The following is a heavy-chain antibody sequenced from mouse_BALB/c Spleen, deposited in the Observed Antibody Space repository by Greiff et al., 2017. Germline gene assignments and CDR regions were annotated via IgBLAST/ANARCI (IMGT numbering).Heavy chain of an antibody. CDR1: GFTFSDYY. CDR3: ARDSTVVTPWWYFDV. CDR2: ISDGGSYT. Sequence: EVQRVESGGGLVKPGGSLKLSCAASGFTFSDYYMYWVRQTPEKRLEWVATISDGGSYTYYPDSVKGRFTISRDNAKNNLYLQMSSLKSEDTAMYYCARDSTVVTPWWYFDVWGAGTTVTVSS. J-gene: IGHJ1*01. V-gene: IGHV5-4*02. D-gene: IGHD1-1*01.